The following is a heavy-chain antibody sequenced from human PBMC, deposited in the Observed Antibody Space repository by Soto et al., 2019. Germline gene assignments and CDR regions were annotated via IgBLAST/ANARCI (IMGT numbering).Heavy chain of an antibody. CDR2: IWYDVSTK. Sequence: PGVSLRLSCGGSGFVFRDFPINWVRQAPGKGLEWVAVIWYDVSTKYYAASVKRRFNISSDKSTNQMYLQKNSLRAGVTAVYYCARVAALEADEAFDIWGQGTMVTVSS. CDR1: GFVFRDFP. J-gene: IGHJ3*02. V-gene: IGHV3-33*08. CDR3: ARVAALEADEAFDI. D-gene: IGHD6-13*01.